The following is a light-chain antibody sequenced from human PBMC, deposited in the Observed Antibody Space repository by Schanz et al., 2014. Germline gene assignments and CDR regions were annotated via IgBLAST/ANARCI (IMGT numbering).Light chain of an antibody. CDR1: QDITNY. V-gene: IGKV1-33*01. CDR2: DAS. J-gene: IGKJ4*01. CDR3: QHSDNLRHLT. Sequence: IQMTQSPSSLSASVGDTVTITCQASQDITNYLNWYQHKPGRAPKLLIYDASNLETGVPSRFSGSGSGTDFTFTITSLQPEDIATYYCQHSDNLRHLTFGGGTKVEIK.